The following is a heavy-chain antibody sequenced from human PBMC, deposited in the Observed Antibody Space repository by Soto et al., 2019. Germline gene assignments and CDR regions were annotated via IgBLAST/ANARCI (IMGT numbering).Heavy chain of an antibody. J-gene: IGHJ4*02. CDR3: ARARYTSDYYDSSGYCPFFDY. D-gene: IGHD3-22*01. CDR1: GYTFTSYA. V-gene: IGHV1-3*01. CDR2: INAGNGNT. Sequence: ASVKVSCKASGYTFTSYAMHWVRQAPGQMLEWMGWINAGNGNTKYSQKFQGRVTITRDTSASTAYMELSSLRSEDTAVYYCARARYTSDYYDSSGYCPFFDYWGQGTLVTVSS.